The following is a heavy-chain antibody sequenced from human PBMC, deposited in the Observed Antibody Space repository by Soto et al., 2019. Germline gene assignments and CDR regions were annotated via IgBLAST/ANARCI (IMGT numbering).Heavy chain of an antibody. J-gene: IGHJ3*02. Sequence: SETLSLTCTVSGGSISSSSYYWGWIRQPPGKGLEWIGSIYYSGSTYYNPSLKSRVTISVDTSKNQFSLKLSSVTAADTAVYYCARHGITCGGDCYYAFDIWGQGTMVTVSS. V-gene: IGHV4-39*01. D-gene: IGHD2-21*02. CDR3: ARHGITCGGDCYYAFDI. CDR1: GGSISSSSYY. CDR2: IYYSGST.